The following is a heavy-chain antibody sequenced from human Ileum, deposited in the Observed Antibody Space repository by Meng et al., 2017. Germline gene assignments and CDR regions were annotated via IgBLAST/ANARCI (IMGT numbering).Heavy chain of an antibody. CDR1: GFTLSRYW. CDR2: INRDGSDI. CDR3: ARDDGQRTVDY. V-gene: IGHV3-7*01. J-gene: IGHJ4*02. D-gene: IGHD1-1*01. Sequence: GGPLRLSCAVSGFTLSRYWMSWVRQAPGKGLEWVANINRDGSDIYYVDSVKGRFTVSRDNAKNALYLEMNSLRAENTAVYYCARDDGQRTVDYWGQGTLVTVSS.